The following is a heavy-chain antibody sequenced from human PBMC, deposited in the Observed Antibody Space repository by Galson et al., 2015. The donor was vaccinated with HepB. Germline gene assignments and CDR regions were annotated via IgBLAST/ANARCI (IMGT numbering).Heavy chain of an antibody. D-gene: IGHD4-17*01. CDR1: GFTFSSYS. CDR2: ISSSSSYI. CDR3: ASPLDYGDPTGGMDV. Sequence: SLRLSCAASGFTFSSYSMNWVRQAPGKGLEWVSSISSSSSYIYYADSVKGRFTISRDNANNSLYLQMNSLRAEDTAVYYCASPLDYGDPTGGMDVWGQGTTVTVSS. J-gene: IGHJ6*02. V-gene: IGHV3-21*01.